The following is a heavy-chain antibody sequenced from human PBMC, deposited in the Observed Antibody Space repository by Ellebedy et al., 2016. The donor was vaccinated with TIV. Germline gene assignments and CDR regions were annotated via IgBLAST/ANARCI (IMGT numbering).Heavy chain of an antibody. J-gene: IGHJ4*02. CDR2: INPSVGST. CDR3: ARARSSGWLHTPDY. CDR1: GYTFSSDF. D-gene: IGHD6-19*01. V-gene: IGHV1-46*04. Sequence: AASVKVSCKASGYTFSSDFMHSVRQAPGQGLEWMGIINPSVGSTTYAQNLQVRFTMTRDTSTTKVYMELRSLRSEDTAVYYCARARSSGWLHTPDYWGQGTLVIVSS.